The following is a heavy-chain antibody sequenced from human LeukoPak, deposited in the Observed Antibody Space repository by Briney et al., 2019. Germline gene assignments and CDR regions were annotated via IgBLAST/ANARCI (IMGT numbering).Heavy chain of an antibody. CDR2: INHSGST. CDR1: GGSFSGYY. V-gene: IGHV4-34*01. CDR3: ASGLRQYSSGWYGRASDY. J-gene: IGHJ4*02. D-gene: IGHD6-19*01. Sequence: PSETLSLTCAVYGGSFSGYYWSWIRQPPGKGLEWIGEINHSGSTNYNPSLKSRVTISVDTSKNQFSLKLSSVTAADAAVYYCASGLRQYSSGWYGRASDYWGQGALVTVSS.